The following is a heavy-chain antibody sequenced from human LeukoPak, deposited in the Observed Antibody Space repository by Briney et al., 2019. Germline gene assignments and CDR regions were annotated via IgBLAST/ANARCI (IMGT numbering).Heavy chain of an antibody. CDR3: ARLATYYYDSSGYYPPQPFDY. Sequence: GESLKISCKGSGYIFTDSWIAWVRQMPAQGLGCVGVSNHVNSDTVYSPSFQGQVTMSVDKSISTAYLQWSSLKASDTAMYYCARLATYYYDSSGYYPPQPFDYWGQGTLVTVSS. D-gene: IGHD3-22*01. CDR1: GYIFTDSW. J-gene: IGHJ4*02. CDR2: SNHVNSDT. V-gene: IGHV5-51*01.